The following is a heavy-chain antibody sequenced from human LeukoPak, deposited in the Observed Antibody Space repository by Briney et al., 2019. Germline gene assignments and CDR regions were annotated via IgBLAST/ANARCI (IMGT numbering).Heavy chain of an antibody. CDR1: GFTFGNYA. J-gene: IGHJ5*02. CDR2: VRGSGDST. CDR3: AKGGFFSSFDP. V-gene: IGHV3-23*01. D-gene: IGHD3-16*01. Sequence: GGSLRLSCAASGFTFGNYAMTWVRQAPGKGLEWVSTVRGSGDSTFYADSVKGRFTISRDNSKNTLYLQMSSLRAEDTAVYYCAKGGFFSSFDPWGQGTLVTVSS.